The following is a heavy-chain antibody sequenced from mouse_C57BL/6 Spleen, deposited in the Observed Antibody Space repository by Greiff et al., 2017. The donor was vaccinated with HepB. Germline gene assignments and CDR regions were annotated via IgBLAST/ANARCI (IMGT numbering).Heavy chain of an antibody. V-gene: IGHV5-17*01. Sequence: EVKLVESGGGLVKPGGSLKLSCAVSGFTFSDYGMHWVRQAPEKGLEWVAYISSGSSTIYYADTVKGRFTISRDNAKNTLFLQMTSLRSEDTAMYYCAMPAYSNYVYFDYWGQGTTLTVAS. CDR2: ISSGSSTI. CDR1: GFTFSDYG. D-gene: IGHD2-5*01. J-gene: IGHJ2*01. CDR3: AMPAYSNYVYFDY.